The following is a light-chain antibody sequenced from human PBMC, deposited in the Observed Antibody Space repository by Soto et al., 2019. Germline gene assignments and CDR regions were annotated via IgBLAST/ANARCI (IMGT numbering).Light chain of an antibody. V-gene: IGLV1-36*01. Sequence: QSVLTQPPSLSAAPRQRVTISCSGSSSNIGNNAVNWYQKFPGKAPKLLIHFDDRVASGVSDRFSGSKSGTSASLAISGLQSEDEAEYYCASWDDSLTGQVFGGGTKLTVL. J-gene: IGLJ3*02. CDR1: SSNIGNNA. CDR3: ASWDDSLTGQV. CDR2: FDD.